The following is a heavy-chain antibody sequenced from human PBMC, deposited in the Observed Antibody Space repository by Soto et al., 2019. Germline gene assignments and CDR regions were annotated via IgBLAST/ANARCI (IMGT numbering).Heavy chain of an antibody. J-gene: IGHJ6*02. CDR3: ARGYYYGSGSPHYYYYGMDV. V-gene: IGHV1-69*05. D-gene: IGHD3-10*01. CDR1: GGTFSSYA. CDR2: IIPIFGTA. Sequence: QVQLVQSGAEVKKPGSSVKVSCKASGGTFSSYAISWVRQAPGQGLAWMGGIIPIFGTANYAQKFQGRVTIPPDESTSTAYMGLSSLRSEYTAVYYCARGYYYGSGSPHYYYYGMDVWGQGTTVTVSS.